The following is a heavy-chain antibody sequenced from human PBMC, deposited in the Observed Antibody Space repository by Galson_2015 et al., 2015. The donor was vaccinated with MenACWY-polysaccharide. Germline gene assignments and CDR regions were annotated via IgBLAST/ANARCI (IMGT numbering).Heavy chain of an antibody. CDR2: IWYDGNEY. Sequence: SLRLSCAASGYSFSSYGIHWVRQAPGRGLEWVAVIWYDGNEYYYGDSVEGRFTISRDNSKNMAYLQMNSLRAEDTALYYCARLQSKYLDVWGKGTTVTVSS. J-gene: IGHJ6*04. D-gene: IGHD4-11*01. V-gene: IGHV3-33*01. CDR3: ARLQSKYLDV. CDR1: GYSFSSYG.